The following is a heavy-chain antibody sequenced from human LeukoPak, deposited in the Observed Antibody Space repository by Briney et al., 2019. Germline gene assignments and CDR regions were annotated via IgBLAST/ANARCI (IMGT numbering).Heavy chain of an antibody. J-gene: IGHJ3*01. Sequence: GGSLRLSCAASGFTFSSYWMHWVRQAPGKGLEWVSIISGSGSSTHYVDSVNGRFTVSRDNSKNTLYLQMNSLRAEDTAVYYCAKDLRIGMTGTKGAFDVWGQGTMVTVSS. CDR1: GFTFSSYW. D-gene: IGHD6-19*01. CDR2: ISGSGSST. V-gene: IGHV3-23*01. CDR3: AKDLRIGMTGTKGAFDV.